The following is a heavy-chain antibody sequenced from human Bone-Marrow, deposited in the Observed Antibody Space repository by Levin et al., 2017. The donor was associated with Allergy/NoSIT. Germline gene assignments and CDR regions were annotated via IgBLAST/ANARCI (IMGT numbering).Heavy chain of an antibody. CDR2: ISGSGGST. CDR3: AKTPLTIPWFDP. D-gene: IGHD4/OR15-4a*01. Sequence: GESLKISCAASGFTFSSYAMSWVRQAPGKGLEWVSAISGSGGSTYYADSVKGRFTISRDNSKNTLYLQMNSLRAEDTAVYYCAKTPLTIPWFDPWGQGTLVTVSS. CDR1: GFTFSSYA. J-gene: IGHJ5*02. V-gene: IGHV3-23*01.